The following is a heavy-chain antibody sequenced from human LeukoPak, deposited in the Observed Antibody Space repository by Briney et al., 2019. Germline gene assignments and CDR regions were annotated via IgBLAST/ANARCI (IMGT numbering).Heavy chain of an antibody. CDR3: AKDTPLCYFDY. CDR1: GFTVSDTY. Sequence: PGGSLRLSCAVSGFTVSDTYMIWVRQAPGKGLEWVSITYSGGNTYYADSVKGRFTISRDNSKNTLYLQMNSLRADDTAVYYCAKDTPLCYFDYWGQGTLVTVSS. V-gene: IGHV3-53*05. J-gene: IGHJ4*02. D-gene: IGHD3-16*01. CDR2: TYSGGNT.